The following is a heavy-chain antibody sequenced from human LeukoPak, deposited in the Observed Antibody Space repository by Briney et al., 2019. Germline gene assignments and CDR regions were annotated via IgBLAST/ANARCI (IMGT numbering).Heavy chain of an antibody. CDR1: GGSISSYY. CDR3: ARHRVAAAGTRFGWFDP. Sequence: SETLSLTCTVSGGSISSYYWSWIRQPPGEGLEWIGYIYTSGSTNYNPSLKSRVTISVDTSKNQFSLTLSSVTAADTAVYYCARHRVAAAGTRFGWFDPWGQGTLVTVSS. CDR2: IYTSGST. V-gene: IGHV4-4*09. D-gene: IGHD6-13*01. J-gene: IGHJ5*02.